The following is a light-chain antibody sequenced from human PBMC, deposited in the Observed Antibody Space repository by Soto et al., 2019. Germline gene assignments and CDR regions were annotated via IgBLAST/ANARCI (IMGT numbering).Light chain of an antibody. J-gene: IGLJ1*01. CDR3: CSYAGIYTFV. CDR1: SSDVGNYNY. Sequence: QSALTQPRSASGSPGQSVTISCTGTSSDVGNYNYVSWYQQHPGKAPRLMTYDVSKRPSGVPDRFSGSKSGNTASLTISGLQAEDEAEYYCCSYAGIYTFVFGSGTKLTVL. V-gene: IGLV2-11*01. CDR2: DVS.